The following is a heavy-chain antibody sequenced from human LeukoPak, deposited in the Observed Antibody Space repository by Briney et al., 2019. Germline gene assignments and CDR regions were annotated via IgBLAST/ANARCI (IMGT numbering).Heavy chain of an antibody. CDR1: GFTFSSYS. V-gene: IGHV3-21*01. J-gene: IGHJ6*03. CDR2: ISSSSSYI. CDR3: ARGDDVVVPAAMAYYYYYYMDV. Sequence: PGGSLRLSCAASGFTFSSYSMNWVRQAPGKGLEWVSSISSSSSYIYYADSVKGRFTISRDNAKNSLCLQMNSLRAEDTAVYYCARGDDVVVPAAMAYYYYYYMDVWGKGTTVTVSS. D-gene: IGHD2-2*01.